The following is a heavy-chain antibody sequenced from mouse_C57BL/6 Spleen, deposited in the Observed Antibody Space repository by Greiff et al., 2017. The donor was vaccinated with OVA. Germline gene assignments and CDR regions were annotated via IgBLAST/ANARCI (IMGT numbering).Heavy chain of an antibody. D-gene: IGHD2-4*01. CDR3: AYDYDLYATDY. CDR2: IRLKSDNYAT. Sequence: DVKLQESGGGLVQPGGSMKLSCVASGFTFSNYWMNWVRQSPEKGLEWVAQIRLKSDNYATHYAESVKGRFTISRDDSKSSVYLQMNNLRAEDTGIYYCAYDYDLYATDYWGQGTSVTVSS. V-gene: IGHV6-3*01. J-gene: IGHJ4*01. CDR1: GFTFSNYW.